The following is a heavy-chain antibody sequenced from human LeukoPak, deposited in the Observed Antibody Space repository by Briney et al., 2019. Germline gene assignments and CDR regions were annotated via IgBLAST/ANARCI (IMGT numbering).Heavy chain of an antibody. V-gene: IGHV1-18*01. CDR2: ISGYNGNT. Sequence: ASVTVSCKASGYTFTNYGISWVRQAPGQGLEWMGWISGYNGNTNYAQKLQGRVTMTTDTSTCTGYMELRSLRSDDTAVYYCARDGEWELDYWGQGTLVTVSS. D-gene: IGHD1-26*01. J-gene: IGHJ4*02. CDR3: ARDGEWELDY. CDR1: GYTFTNYG.